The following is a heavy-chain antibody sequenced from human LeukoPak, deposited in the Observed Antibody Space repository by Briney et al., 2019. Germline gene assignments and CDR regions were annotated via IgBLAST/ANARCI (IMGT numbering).Heavy chain of an antibody. CDR1: GFTVSSNY. CDR2: IYSGGGT. V-gene: IGHV3-53*01. Sequence: GGSLRLSCAASGFTVSSNYMSWVRQAPGKGLEWVSVIYSGGGTYYADSVKGRFTISRDNSKNTLYLQMNSLRAEDTAVYYCARDISSGWYYYGMDVWGQGTTVTVSS. D-gene: IGHD6-19*01. J-gene: IGHJ6*02. CDR3: ARDISSGWYYYGMDV.